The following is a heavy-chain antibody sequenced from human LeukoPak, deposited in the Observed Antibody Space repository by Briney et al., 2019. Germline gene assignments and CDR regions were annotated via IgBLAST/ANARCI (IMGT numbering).Heavy chain of an antibody. CDR3: ARVPSGFYYYYGMDV. Sequence: ASVKVSCTASGYTFTSYGISWVRQAPGQGLEWMGWISAYNGNTNYAQKLQGRVTMTTDTSTSTAYMELRSLRSDDTAVYYCARVPSGFYYYYGMDVWGQGTTVTVSS. CDR1: GYTFTSYG. CDR2: ISAYNGNT. J-gene: IGHJ6*02. V-gene: IGHV1-18*01. D-gene: IGHD3-22*01.